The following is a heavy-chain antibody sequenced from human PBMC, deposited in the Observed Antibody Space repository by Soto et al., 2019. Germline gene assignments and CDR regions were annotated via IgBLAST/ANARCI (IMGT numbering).Heavy chain of an antibody. CDR3: ARACSSTSCQDAFDI. D-gene: IGHD2-2*01. CDR1: GYTFTSYG. V-gene: IGHV1-18*01. CDR2: ISAYNGNT. J-gene: IGHJ3*02. Sequence: ASVKVSCKASGYTFTSYGISWVRQAPGQGLDCMGWISAYNGNTNYAQKLQGRVTMTIDTSTSTAYMELRSLRSDDTAVYYCARACSSTSCQDAFDIWGQGTMVTVSS.